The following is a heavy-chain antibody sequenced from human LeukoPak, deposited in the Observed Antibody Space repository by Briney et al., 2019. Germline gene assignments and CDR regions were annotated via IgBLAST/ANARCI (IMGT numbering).Heavy chain of an antibody. V-gene: IGHV1-3*01. CDR2: INAGNGNT. CDR1: GYTFTSYA. CDR3: ARDMVAVAGTQDYYYYYGMDV. J-gene: IGHJ6*02. D-gene: IGHD6-19*01. Sequence: ASVKVSCKASGYTFTSYAMHWVRQAPGQRLEWMGWINAGNGNTKYSQKFQGRVTITRDTSASTAYMELSSLRSEDTAVYYCARDMVAVAGTQDYYYYYGMDVWGQGTTVTVSS.